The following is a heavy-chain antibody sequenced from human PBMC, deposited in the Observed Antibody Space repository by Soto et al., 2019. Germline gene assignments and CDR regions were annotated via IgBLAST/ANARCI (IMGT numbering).Heavy chain of an antibody. Sequence: ETLSLTCDVSGESFSGYYWSWIRQPPGKGLEWIGQIFHGGGTNYSPSLKSRVTISVDTSKNQFSLELTSVTAADTAVYYCARGGSGYYYENYFDYWGQGTLVTVSS. CDR2: IFHGGGT. CDR1: GESFSGYY. V-gene: IGHV4-34*01. CDR3: ARGGSGYYYENYFDY. D-gene: IGHD3-22*01. J-gene: IGHJ4*02.